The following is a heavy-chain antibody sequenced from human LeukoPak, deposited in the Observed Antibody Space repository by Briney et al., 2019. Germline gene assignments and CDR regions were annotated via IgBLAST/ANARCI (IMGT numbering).Heavy chain of an antibody. J-gene: IGHJ4*02. CDR2: MLYSGST. V-gene: IGHV4-59*08. Sequence: SETLSLTCTVSGASISNYYWSWIRQSPGKGLEWTGYMLYSGSTNQNPSLRSRVTISVDTSKNQVSLKLSSVTAADTAVYYCARSDIWGSYRFLDYWGQGALVTVSS. CDR1: GASISNYY. D-gene: IGHD3-16*02. CDR3: ARSDIWGSYRFLDY.